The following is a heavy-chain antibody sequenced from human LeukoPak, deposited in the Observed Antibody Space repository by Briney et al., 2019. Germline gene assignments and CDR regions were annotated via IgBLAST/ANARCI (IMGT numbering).Heavy chain of an antibody. D-gene: IGHD3-22*01. CDR3: AKNLLYDSSGYYYPFDY. J-gene: IGHJ4*02. CDR1: GFTFSSYA. Sequence: GGSLRLSCAASGFTFSSYAMSWVRQAPGKGLEWVSAIRGSDDTTRYADSVEGRFTISRDNSKNTLYLQMNSLRAEDTALYYCAKNLLYDSSGYYYPFDYWGQGTLVTVSS. V-gene: IGHV3-23*01. CDR2: IRGSDDTT.